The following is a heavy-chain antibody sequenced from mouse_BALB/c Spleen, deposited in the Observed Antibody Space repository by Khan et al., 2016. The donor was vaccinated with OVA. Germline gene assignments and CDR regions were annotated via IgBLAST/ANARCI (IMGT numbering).Heavy chain of an antibody. V-gene: IGHV1S132*01. CDR3: AREEALYYFDY. D-gene: IGHD3-2*02. J-gene: IGHJ2*01. CDR2: IYPGTDNT. CDR1: GYIFTSYW. Sequence: VQLQESGAELVRPGASVKLSCKTSGYIFTSYWIHWVKQRSGQGLEWFARIYPGTDNTYYNEKLKDKVTLTADKSSSTVYMQLSSLKSEDSAVYFGAREEALYYFDYWGQGTTLTVSS.